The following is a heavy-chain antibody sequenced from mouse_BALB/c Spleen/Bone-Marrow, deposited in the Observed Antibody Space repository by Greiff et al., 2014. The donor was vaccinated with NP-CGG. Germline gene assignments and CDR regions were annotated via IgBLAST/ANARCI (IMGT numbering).Heavy chain of an antibody. CDR1: GYAFTNYL. J-gene: IGHJ4*01. CDR3: ARWDYAMDY. V-gene: IGHV1-54*01. CDR2: INPGSGGT. Sequence: QVQLQQSGAELVRPGTSVKVSCKASGYAFTNYLIEWVKQRPGQGLEWIGVINPGSGGTNYNEKFKGKATLTADKSSRTAYMQLSSLTSDDSAVYFCARWDYAMDYWGQGTSVTVSS.